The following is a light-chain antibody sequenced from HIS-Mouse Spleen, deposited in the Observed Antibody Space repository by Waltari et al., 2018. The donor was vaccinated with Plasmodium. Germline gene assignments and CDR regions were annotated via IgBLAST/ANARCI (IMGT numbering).Light chain of an antibody. J-gene: IGKJ1*01. V-gene: IGKV3-15*01. CDR2: GAS. CDR3: QQYNNWPAWT. CDR1: QSVSSN. Sequence: EIVMTQSPATLSVSPGERATLSCRASQSVSSNLAWSQQKPGQAPSLLNYGASTRATGIPARFSGSGSGTEFTLTISSLQSEDFAVYYCQQYNNWPAWTFGQGTKVEIK.